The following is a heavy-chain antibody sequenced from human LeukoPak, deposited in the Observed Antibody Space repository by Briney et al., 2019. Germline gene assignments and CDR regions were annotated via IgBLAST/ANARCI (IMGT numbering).Heavy chain of an antibody. Sequence: SETLSLTCAVCGGSFSGYYWSWIRQPPGKGLEWIGEINHSGSTNYNPSLKSRVTISVDTSKNQFSLKLSSMTAADTAVYYCARGKIHYDFWSGYRVFDPWGQGTLVTVSS. CDR1: GGSFSGYY. V-gene: IGHV4-34*01. J-gene: IGHJ5*02. CDR3: ARGKIHYDFWSGYRVFDP. D-gene: IGHD3-3*01. CDR2: INHSGST.